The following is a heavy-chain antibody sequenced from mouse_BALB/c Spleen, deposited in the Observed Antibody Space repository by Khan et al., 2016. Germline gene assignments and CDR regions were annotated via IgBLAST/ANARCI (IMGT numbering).Heavy chain of an antibody. Sequence: QIQLVQSGPELKRPGKTVKISCKASGYTFTNYGINWVKQAPGKGLKWMGWINTYSGESTYADDFKGRFAFSLETSANTAYLQINNLKNEDTATDFCARYRYYYGSNRYFDVWGAGTTVTVSS. CDR2: INTYSGES. CDR3: ARYRYYYGSNRYFDV. D-gene: IGHD1-1*01. V-gene: IGHV9-3-1*01. J-gene: IGHJ1*01. CDR1: GYTFTNYG.